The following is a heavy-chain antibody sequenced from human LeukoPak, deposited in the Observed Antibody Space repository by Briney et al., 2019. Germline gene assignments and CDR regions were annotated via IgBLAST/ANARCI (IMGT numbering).Heavy chain of an antibody. J-gene: IGHJ3*01. CDR3: ATFYGDSAPPPFTV. CDR1: GTRFTSNG. Sequence: APLKASSKPPGTRFTSNGAPWFHKPQEQGLGWLAWAASDDTHGSRSAQNVQGRVTLTTDPSTSTAYMELRSLVSADTAVYYCATFYGDSAPPPFTVWGRGTLVTVTS. D-gene: IGHD4-17*01. CDR2: AASDDTHGS. V-gene: IGHV1-18*01.